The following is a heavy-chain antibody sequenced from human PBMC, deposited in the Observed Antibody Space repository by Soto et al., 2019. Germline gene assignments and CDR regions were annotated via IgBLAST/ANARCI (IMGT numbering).Heavy chain of an antibody. CDR1: GYSFTSYW. CDR2: IYPGDSDT. V-gene: IGHV5-51*01. CDR3: ARGREVGATNGGYFQH. Sequence: GESLKISCKGSGYSFTSYWIGWVRQMPGKGLEWMGIIYPGDSDTRYSPPFQGQVTISADKSISTAYLQWSSLKASDTAMYYCARGREVGATNGGYFQHWGQGTLVTVSS. J-gene: IGHJ1*01. D-gene: IGHD1-26*01.